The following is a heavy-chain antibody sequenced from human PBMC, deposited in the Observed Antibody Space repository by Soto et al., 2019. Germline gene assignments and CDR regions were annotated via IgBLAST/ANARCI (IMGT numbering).Heavy chain of an antibody. D-gene: IGHD6-13*01. CDR3: ARSPRSSPYFDY. V-gene: IGHV5-51*01. CDR1: GYTFSNFW. Sequence: GESLKISCQCSGYTFSNFWIAWVRQLPGKGLEWMGIIYPGDYETRYSPSFHGKVTVSADRSIGTAYLQWSSLEASDSAFYFCARSPRSSPYFDYWGQGALVTVSS. J-gene: IGHJ4*02. CDR2: IYPGDYET.